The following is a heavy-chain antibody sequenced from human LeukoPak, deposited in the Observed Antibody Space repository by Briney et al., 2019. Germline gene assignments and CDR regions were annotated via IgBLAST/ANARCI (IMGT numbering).Heavy chain of an antibody. Sequence: ASVKVSCKASGYTFTGYYMHWVRQAPGQGLEWMGWINPNSGGTNYAQKFQGRVTMTRDTSISTAYMELSRLRSDDTAVYYCARGTRGNQENYQLGREKNAKYYFDYWGQGTLVTVSS. CDR3: ARGTRGNQENYQLGREKNAKYYFDY. J-gene: IGHJ4*02. V-gene: IGHV1-2*02. CDR1: GYTFTGYY. CDR2: INPNSGGT. D-gene: IGHD1-1*01.